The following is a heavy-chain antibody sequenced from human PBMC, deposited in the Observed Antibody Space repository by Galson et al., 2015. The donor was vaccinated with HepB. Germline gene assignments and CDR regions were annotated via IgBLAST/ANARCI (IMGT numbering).Heavy chain of an antibody. V-gene: IGHV1-2*04. J-gene: IGHJ5*02. D-gene: IGHD3-3*01. CDR2: INPNSGGT. CDR3: ARGAPYDFWSGYENWFDP. CDR1: GYTFTGYY. Sequence: SCKASGYTFTGYYMHWVRQAPGQGLEWMGWINPNSGGTNYAQKFQGWVTMTRDTSISTAYMELSRLRSDDTAVYYCARGAPYDFWSGYENWFDPWGQGTLVTVSS.